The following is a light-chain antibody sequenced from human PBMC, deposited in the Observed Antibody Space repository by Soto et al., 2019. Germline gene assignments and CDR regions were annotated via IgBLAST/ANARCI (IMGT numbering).Light chain of an antibody. CDR1: QSVSSY. CDR2: DAS. CDR3: QQRSNWRGT. V-gene: IGKV3-11*01. Sequence: EIVLTQSPATLSLSPGERATLSCRASQSVSSYSAWYQQKPGQAPRLLIYDASNRATGIPARFSGSGSGTDFTLTISSLEPEDFAVYYCQQRSNWRGTFGQGTRLEI. J-gene: IGKJ5*01.